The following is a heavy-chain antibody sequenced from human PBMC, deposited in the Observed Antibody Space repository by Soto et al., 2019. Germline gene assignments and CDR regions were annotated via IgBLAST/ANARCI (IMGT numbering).Heavy chain of an antibody. V-gene: IGHV3-66*01. Sequence: GGSLRLSCAASGFTVSSNYMSWVRQAPGKGLEWVSVIYSGGSTYYADSVKGRFTISRDNSKNTLYLQMNSLRAEDTAVYYCARAQPGSGEMSYYYYYMDVWGKGTTVTVSS. CDR1: GFTVSSNY. CDR3: ARAQPGSGEMSYYYYYMDV. J-gene: IGHJ6*03. CDR2: IYSGGST. D-gene: IGHD3-10*01.